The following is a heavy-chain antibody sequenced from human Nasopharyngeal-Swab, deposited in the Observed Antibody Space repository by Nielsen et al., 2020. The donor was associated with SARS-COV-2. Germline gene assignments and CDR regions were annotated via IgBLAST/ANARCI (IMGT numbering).Heavy chain of an antibody. CDR1: GFTFSDYY. CDR3: ARVSRGLRYYYYYMDV. V-gene: IGHV3-11*01. J-gene: IGHJ6*03. Sequence: GESLKISCAASGFTFSDYYMSWIRQAPGKGLEWVSYISSSGSTIYYADSVKGRFTISRDNAKNSLYLQMNSLRAEDTAVYYCARVSRGLRYYYYYMDVWGKGTTVTVSS. CDR2: ISSSGSTI. D-gene: IGHD4-17*01.